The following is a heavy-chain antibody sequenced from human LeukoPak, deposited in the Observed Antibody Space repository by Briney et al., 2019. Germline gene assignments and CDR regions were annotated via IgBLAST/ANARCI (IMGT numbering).Heavy chain of an antibody. D-gene: IGHD1-1*01. V-gene: IGHV4-59*01. CDR2: IYYSGST. Sequence: ETLSLTCTVSGGSISSYYWSWIRQPPGKGLEWIGYIYYSGSTNHNPSLKSRVTISVDTSKNQFSLKLSSVTAADTAVYYCARGEPGTTGTGGHWFDPWGQGTLVTVSS. J-gene: IGHJ5*02. CDR3: ARGEPGTTGTGGHWFDP. CDR1: GGSISSYY.